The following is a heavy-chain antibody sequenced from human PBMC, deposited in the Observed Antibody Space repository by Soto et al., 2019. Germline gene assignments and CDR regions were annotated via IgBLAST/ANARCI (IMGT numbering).Heavy chain of an antibody. J-gene: IGHJ6*02. Sequence: QVQLVQSGAEEKKPGASVNVSCKASGYTFTSYDINWVRQATGQGLEWMGWMNHNSGNTGYAEKFQGRVTMTRNTSISTDYMELSSLRSEDTAMYYWARGQGRGAVAPVGMDVWGQGTTVTVSS. D-gene: IGHD6-19*01. CDR3: ARGQGRGAVAPVGMDV. CDR2: MNHNSGNT. V-gene: IGHV1-8*01. CDR1: GYTFTSYD.